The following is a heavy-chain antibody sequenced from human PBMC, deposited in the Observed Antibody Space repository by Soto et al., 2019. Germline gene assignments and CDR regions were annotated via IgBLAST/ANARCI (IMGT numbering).Heavy chain of an antibody. V-gene: IGHV1-18*01. CDR1: GYTFTSYG. D-gene: IGHD1-1*01. CDR3: ARGRYGDS. Sequence: QVHLVQSGPEVKKPGASVRVSCKASGYTFTSYGITWARQAPGQGLEWMGWISAHNGNTDYAQKLQGRVIVTRDTSTSTAYMELRSLRSDDTAVYSCARGRYGDSRGQGALVTVSS. CDR2: ISAHNGNT. J-gene: IGHJ4*02.